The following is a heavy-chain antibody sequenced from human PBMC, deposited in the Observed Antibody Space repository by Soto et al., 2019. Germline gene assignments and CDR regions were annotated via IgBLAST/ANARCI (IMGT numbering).Heavy chain of an antibody. CDR2: GSNNGFST. CDR1: GFTFSNFA. D-gene: IGHD2-8*02. V-gene: IGHV3-23*01. Sequence: EELLLESGGGLVQPGGSLSLSFAASGFTFSNFAMSWVRQAPGRGLGGVSTGSNNGFSTSYADSVRGRFTISRDNPKNTLNLQMNSLTAEDAGVYFCAKCISSSPSGGLVVKVPHYWFFHLWGRGTLITVSP. J-gene: IGHJ2*01. CDR3: AKCISSSPSGGLVVKVPHYWFFHL.